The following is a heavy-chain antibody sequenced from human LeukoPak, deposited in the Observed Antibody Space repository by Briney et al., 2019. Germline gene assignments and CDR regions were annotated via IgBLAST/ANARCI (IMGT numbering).Heavy chain of an antibody. V-gene: IGHV3-20*01. Sequence: GGSLRLSCAASGFTFDDYGMSWVRQAPGKGLEWVSGINWNGGSTGYADSVKGRFTISRDNAKNSLYLQMNSLRAEDTALYHCARGRGDRKYQLLPYYYYGMDVWGQGTTVTVSS. J-gene: IGHJ6*02. CDR3: ARGRGDRKYQLLPYYYYGMDV. D-gene: IGHD2-2*01. CDR2: INWNGGST. CDR1: GFTFDDYG.